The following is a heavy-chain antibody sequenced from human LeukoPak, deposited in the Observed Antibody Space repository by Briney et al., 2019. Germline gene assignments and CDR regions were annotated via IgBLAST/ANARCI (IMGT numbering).Heavy chain of an antibody. CDR2: ISGGGVST. CDR3: ANEWHH. D-gene: IGHD5-12*01. CDR1: GFTFSSYA. J-gene: IGHJ5*02. V-gene: IGHV3-23*01. Sequence: GGSLRLSCAASGFTFSSYAMRWVRQAPGKGLEWVSAISGGGVSTFYADSVRGRFTISRDNSKNTLYLQMNSLSAEETAVYYCANEWHHWGQGTLVTVSS.